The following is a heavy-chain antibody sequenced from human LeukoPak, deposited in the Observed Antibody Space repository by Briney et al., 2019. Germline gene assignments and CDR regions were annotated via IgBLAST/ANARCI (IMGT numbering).Heavy chain of an antibody. CDR3: ARATSGCYYYFDY. Sequence: ASVRVSCKASGYTCTSYAMHWVRQAPGQRLEWXXWINAGNGNTXXXXXXXXXXXITRVTSASTAYMELSSLRSEDTAVYYCARATSGCYYYFDYWGQETLVTVSS. V-gene: IGHV1-3*01. D-gene: IGHD2-21*01. CDR2: INAGNGNT. CDR1: GYTCTSYA. J-gene: IGHJ4*02.